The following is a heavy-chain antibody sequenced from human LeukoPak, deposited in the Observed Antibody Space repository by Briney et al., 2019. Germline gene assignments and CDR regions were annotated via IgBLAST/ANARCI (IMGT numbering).Heavy chain of an antibody. CDR3: AMGETVTTPPRDY. D-gene: IGHD4-17*01. CDR1: GYTFTSYG. Sequence: ASVKVSCKASGYTFTSYGFTWVRQAPGQGLEWMGWISGYNGNTNYAQKLQGRVTMTTDTSTSTAYMELTSLRSDDTAVYYCAMGETVTTPPRDYWGQGTLVTVSS. V-gene: IGHV1-18*01. CDR2: ISGYNGNT. J-gene: IGHJ4*02.